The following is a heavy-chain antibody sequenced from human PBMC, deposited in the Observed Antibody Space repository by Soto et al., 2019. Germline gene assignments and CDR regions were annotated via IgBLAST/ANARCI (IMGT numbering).Heavy chain of an antibody. Sequence: QVQLVESGGGVVQPGRSLRLSCAASGFTFSSYGMHWVRQAPGKGLEWVAVISYDGSNKYYADSVKGRFTISRDNSKNTLYLQMNSLRAEDTAVYYFAKERTVLRVYASPFDYWGQGTLVTVSS. CDR3: AKERTVLRVYASPFDY. CDR1: GFTFSSYG. V-gene: IGHV3-30*18. CDR2: ISYDGSNK. J-gene: IGHJ4*02. D-gene: IGHD2-8*01.